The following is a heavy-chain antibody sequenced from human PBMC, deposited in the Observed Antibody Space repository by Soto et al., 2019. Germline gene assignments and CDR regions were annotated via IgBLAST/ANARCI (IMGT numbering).Heavy chain of an antibody. Sequence: SVKVSCKASGGTFSSYAISWVRQAPGQGLEWMGGIIPIFGTANYAQKFQGRVTITADESTSTAYMELSSLRSEDTAVYYCARDEAVAGRSDYYYGMDVWGQGTTVTVSS. J-gene: IGHJ6*02. CDR2: IIPIFGTA. V-gene: IGHV1-69*13. CDR1: GGTFSSYA. CDR3: ARDEAVAGRSDYYYGMDV. D-gene: IGHD6-13*01.